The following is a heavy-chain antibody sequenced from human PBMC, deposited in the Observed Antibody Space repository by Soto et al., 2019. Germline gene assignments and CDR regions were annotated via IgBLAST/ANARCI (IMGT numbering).Heavy chain of an antibody. D-gene: IGHD2-2*01. J-gene: IGHJ5*02. CDR1: GGSISSGDYY. CDR2: IYYSGST. V-gene: IGHV4-30-4*01. Sequence: QVQLQESGPGLVKPSQTLSLTCTVSGGSISSGDYYWSWIRQPPGKGLEWIGYIYYSGSTYYNPSLKSRVTITVDTSKSPFALKLSSVTAADTAVYYCAGGYCISTSCYENWCDPWGRGTLVTVSS. CDR3: AGGYCISTSCYENWCDP.